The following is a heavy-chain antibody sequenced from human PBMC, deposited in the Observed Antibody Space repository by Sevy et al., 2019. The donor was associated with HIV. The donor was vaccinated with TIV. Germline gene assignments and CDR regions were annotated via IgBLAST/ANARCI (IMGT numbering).Heavy chain of an antibody. D-gene: IGHD5-18*01. CDR1: GFTVNSNY. V-gene: IGHV3-66*01. Sequence: GGSLRLSCAASGFTVNSNYMTWVRQAPGKGLEGVSVINSDDTTYHADSVKDRFTISRDNFKNTLYLHMSSLRADDTAVYYCARGKSGYGYALNYWGQGTLVTVSS. J-gene: IGHJ4*02. CDR3: ARGKSGYGYALNY. CDR2: INSDDTT.